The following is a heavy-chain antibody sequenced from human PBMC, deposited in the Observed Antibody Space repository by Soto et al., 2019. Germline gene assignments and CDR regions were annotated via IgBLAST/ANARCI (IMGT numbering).Heavy chain of an antibody. CDR1: GYALSEVP. V-gene: IGHV1-24*01. CDR3: TTGSGWSRNWFDP. D-gene: IGHD6-19*01. Sequence: QAQLVQSGAEVKKPGASVKVSCKVSGYALSEVPMHWVRQAPGKGLEWMGGFDPEEGEIIYAQKFQGRVTMTEDRSADTAYMELTSLRSDDTAVYYCTTGSGWSRNWFDPWGQGTLVTVYS. J-gene: IGHJ5*02. CDR2: FDPEEGEI.